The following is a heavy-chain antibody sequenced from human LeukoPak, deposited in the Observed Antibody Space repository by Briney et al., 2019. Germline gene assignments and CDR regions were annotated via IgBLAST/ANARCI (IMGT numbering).Heavy chain of an antibody. V-gene: IGHV3-74*01. CDR2: INIDGSST. CDR3: ARDYPPY. J-gene: IGHJ4*02. CDR1: GFTFSSYW. Sequence: WGSLRLSCAASGFTFSSYWMHWVRQAPGKGLVWVSRINIDGSSTTYADSVKGRFTISRDNTKNTLYLQMNSLNAEGTALYYCARDYPPYWGQGTLVTVSA.